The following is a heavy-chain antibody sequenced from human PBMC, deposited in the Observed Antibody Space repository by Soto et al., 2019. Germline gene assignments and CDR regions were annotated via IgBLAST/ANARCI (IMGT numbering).Heavy chain of an antibody. CDR3: ISASHHTRGDY. D-gene: IGHD1-26*01. CDR2: ISYDGSNK. V-gene: IGHV3-30*03. CDR1: GFTFSSYG. Sequence: GGSLRLSYAASGFTFSSYGMHWVRQAPGKGLEWVAVISYDGSNKYYADSVKDRFTVSRDNSKNTLYVQMNSLRAEDTAVYFCISASHHTRGDYWGQGILVTVSS. J-gene: IGHJ4*02.